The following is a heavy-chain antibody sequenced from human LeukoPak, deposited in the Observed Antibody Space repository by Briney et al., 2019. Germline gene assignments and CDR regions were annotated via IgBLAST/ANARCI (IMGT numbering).Heavy chain of an antibody. V-gene: IGHV4-34*01. CDR1: GGSFSGYY. CDR2: INHSGST. D-gene: IGHD3-9*01. CDR3: ARGGPDILTGYSNNWFDP. J-gene: IGHJ5*02. Sequence: SETLSLTCAVYGGSFSGYYWSWIRQPPGKGLEWIGEINHSGSTNYNPSLKSRVTISVDTSKNQFSLKLSSVTAADTAVYYCARGGPDILTGYSNNWFDPWGQGTLVTVSS.